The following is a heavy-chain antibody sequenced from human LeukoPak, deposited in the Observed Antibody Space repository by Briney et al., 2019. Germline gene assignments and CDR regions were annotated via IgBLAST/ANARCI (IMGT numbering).Heavy chain of an antibody. Sequence: GGSLRLSCAASGLTFISYAIIGVRQAPGKGLEWVSAISGSGATTYYADSVKGRFTISRDNSKNTLYLQMSSLRAEDTAVYYCANRCGRYSGSDLDYWGQGTLVTVSS. J-gene: IGHJ4*02. CDR1: GLTFISYA. CDR2: ISGSGATT. CDR3: ANRCGRYSGSDLDY. D-gene: IGHD5-12*01. V-gene: IGHV3-23*01.